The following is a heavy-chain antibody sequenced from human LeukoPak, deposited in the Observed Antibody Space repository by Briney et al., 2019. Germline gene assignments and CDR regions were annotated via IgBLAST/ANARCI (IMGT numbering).Heavy chain of an antibody. J-gene: IGHJ4*02. Sequence: GGSLRLSCAASGFTFSSYGMHWVRQAPGKGLEWVAVIWYDGSNKYYADSVKGRFTISRDNSKNTLYLQMNSLRAEDTAVYYCAKDLSYSSSWQNYYFDYWGQGTLVTVSS. CDR1: GFTFSSYG. V-gene: IGHV3-33*06. D-gene: IGHD6-13*01. CDR3: AKDLSYSSSWQNYYFDY. CDR2: IWYDGSNK.